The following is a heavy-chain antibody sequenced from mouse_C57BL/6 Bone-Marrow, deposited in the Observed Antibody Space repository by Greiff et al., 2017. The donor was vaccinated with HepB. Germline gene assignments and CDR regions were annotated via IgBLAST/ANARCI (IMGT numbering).Heavy chain of an antibody. J-gene: IGHJ4*01. V-gene: IGHV5-15*01. CDR3: ARESDGYYYAMDY. CDR2: ISNLAYSI. CDR1: GFTFSDYG. D-gene: IGHD2-3*01. Sequence: EVNVVESGGGLVQPGGSLKLSCAASGFTFSDYGMAWVRQAPRKGPEWVAFISNLAYSIYYADTVTGRCTISRENAKNTLYLEMSSLRSEDTAMYYCARESDGYYYAMDYWGQGTSVTVSS.